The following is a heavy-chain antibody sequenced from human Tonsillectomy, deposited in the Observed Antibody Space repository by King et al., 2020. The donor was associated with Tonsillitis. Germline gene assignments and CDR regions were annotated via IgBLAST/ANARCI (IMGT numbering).Heavy chain of an antibody. J-gene: IGHJ2*01. CDR2: ISGSGGST. D-gene: IGHD6-13*01. V-gene: IGHV3-23*04. Sequence: VQLVESGGDLVQPGGSLRLSCAASGFTFSSYAMSWVRQAPGKGLEWVSAISGSGGSTYYADSVKGRFTISRDNSKNTLYLQMNSLRAEDTAVYDCAKGVVAIVAADWYFDLWGRGTLVTVSS. CDR1: GFTFSSYA. CDR3: AKGVVAIVAADWYFDL.